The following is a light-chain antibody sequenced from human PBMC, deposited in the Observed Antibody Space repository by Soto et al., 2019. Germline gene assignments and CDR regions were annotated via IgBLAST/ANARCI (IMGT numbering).Light chain of an antibody. CDR3: CSYAGSYTVGV. CDR1: SSDVGGYNY. V-gene: IGLV2-11*01. Sequence: QSALTHHRSVSGSPGQSVTISCTGTSSDVGGYNYVSWYQQHPGKAPKLMIYDVSKWPSGVPDRFSGSKSGNTASLTISGLQAEDEADYYCCSYAGSYTVGVFGGGTKVTVL. CDR2: DVS. J-gene: IGLJ3*02.